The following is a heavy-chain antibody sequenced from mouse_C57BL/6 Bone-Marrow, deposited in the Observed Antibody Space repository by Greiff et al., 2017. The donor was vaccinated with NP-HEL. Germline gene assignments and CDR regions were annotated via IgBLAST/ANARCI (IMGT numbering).Heavy chain of an antibody. CDR2: IYPRSGNT. CDR3: ARDYDYDEAMDY. Sequence: QVQLQQSGAELARPGASVKLSCKASGYTFTSYGISWVKQRTGQGLEWIGEIYPRSGNTYYNEKFKGKATLTADTSSSTASMELRSLTSEDSAVYFCARDYDYDEAMDYWGQGTTVTVSS. CDR1: GYTFTSYG. V-gene: IGHV1-81*01. D-gene: IGHD2-4*01. J-gene: IGHJ4*01.